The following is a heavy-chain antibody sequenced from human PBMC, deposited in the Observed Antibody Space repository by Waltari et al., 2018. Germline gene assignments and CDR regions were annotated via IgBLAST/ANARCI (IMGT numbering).Heavy chain of an antibody. CDR2: INHSGST. J-gene: IGHJ5*02. D-gene: IGHD3-3*01. Sequence: QVQLQQWGAGLLKPSETLSLTCAVYGGSFSGYYWSWIRQPPGKGLEWIGEINHSGSTNYNPSLKSRVTISVDTSKNQFSLKLSSVTAADTAVYYCARVFGSPGGWFDPWGQGTLVTVSS. CDR3: ARVFGSPGGWFDP. V-gene: IGHV4-34*01. CDR1: GGSFSGYY.